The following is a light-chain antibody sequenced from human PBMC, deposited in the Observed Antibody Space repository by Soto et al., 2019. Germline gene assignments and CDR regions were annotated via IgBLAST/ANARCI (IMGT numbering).Light chain of an antibody. J-gene: IGLJ1*01. Sequence: QSALTQPASVSGSPGQPITISCTGTSSDVGGYDYVSWYQLHPGKAPKLMVFEVSNRPSGVSYRFSGSKSGNTASLTICGLQTEDGADYFCSSYSITTAYLCATGTKATVL. CDR1: SSDVGGYDY. CDR2: EVS. CDR3: SSYSITTAYL. V-gene: IGLV2-14*01.